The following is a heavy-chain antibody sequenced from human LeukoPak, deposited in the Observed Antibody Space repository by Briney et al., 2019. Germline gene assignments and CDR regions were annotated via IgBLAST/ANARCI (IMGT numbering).Heavy chain of an antibody. CDR1: GGSISSGGNY. CDR3: ARVEVIGSTRYFDY. D-gene: IGHD3-16*02. V-gene: IGHV4-31*03. CDR2: IYYVGNT. J-gene: IGHJ4*02. Sequence: SETLSLTCTVSGGSISSGGNYWSWLRQLPGKGLEWIGYIYYVGNTNCNPSLKSRLSMSVDTSNNQFSLRLTSVTAADTAVYYCARVEVIGSTRYFDYWGQGAMVSVSS.